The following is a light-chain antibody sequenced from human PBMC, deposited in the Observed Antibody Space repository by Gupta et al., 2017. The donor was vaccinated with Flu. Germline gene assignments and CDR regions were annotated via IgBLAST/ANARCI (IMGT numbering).Light chain of an antibody. CDR2: AAS. CDR3: QQAHSFPST. Sequence: DIRVTQSPSSVSASVGDRVTITCRASQDITNWLAWYQQKPGKAPNLLIYAASRVQSGVPSRFSGSGSGTDFTLIISSRQPEDFATYYCQQAHSFPSTFGGGTKVEVK. CDR1: QDITNW. V-gene: IGKV1D-12*01. J-gene: IGKJ4*01.